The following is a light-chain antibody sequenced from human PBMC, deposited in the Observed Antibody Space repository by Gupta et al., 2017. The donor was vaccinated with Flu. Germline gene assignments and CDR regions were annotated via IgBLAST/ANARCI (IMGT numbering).Light chain of an antibody. J-gene: IGKJ5*01. CDR3: QQRSNWPPIT. CDR1: KGVSSY. V-gene: IGKV3-11*01. Sequence: ATLSLSPGERATRSCRASKGVSSYLAWYQQKPGQAPRLLIYDASNRDTGIPARFSGSGYGTDFTLTISSREPEDFAVYYCQQRSNWPPITFGQGTRLEIK. CDR2: DAS.